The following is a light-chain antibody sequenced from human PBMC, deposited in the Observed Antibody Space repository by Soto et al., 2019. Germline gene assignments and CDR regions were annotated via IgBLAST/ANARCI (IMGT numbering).Light chain of an antibody. CDR1: QSVSSSY. CDR2: EAS. V-gene: IGKV3-20*01. Sequence: EIVLTQSPGTLSLSPGERATLSCRASQSVSSSYVAWYQQKPGQAPRLLIYEASIRAIVIPDRFSGSGSGKEFTITISRLAPEDFAVYHCQKYGSSPPTFGQGSKVEIK. J-gene: IGKJ1*01. CDR3: QKYGSSPPT.